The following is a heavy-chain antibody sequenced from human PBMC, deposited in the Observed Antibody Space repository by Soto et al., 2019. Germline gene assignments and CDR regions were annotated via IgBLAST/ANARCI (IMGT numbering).Heavy chain of an antibody. CDR1: GFSFSNYT. CDR2: ISRSSNHI. V-gene: IGHV3-21*01. Sequence: GGSLRLSCAASGFSFSNYTMNWVRQAPGKGLEWVSVISRSSNHIYYADSMKGRFTISRDNAKNSLYLQMNSLRAEDTAVYYCAKDRGRGSPVSGGMDVWGQGTTVTVS. CDR3: AKDRGRGSPVSGGMDV. D-gene: IGHD3-10*01. J-gene: IGHJ6*02.